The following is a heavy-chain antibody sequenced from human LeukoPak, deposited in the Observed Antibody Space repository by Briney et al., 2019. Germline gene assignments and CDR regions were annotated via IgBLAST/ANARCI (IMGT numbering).Heavy chain of an antibody. Sequence: GASVKVSCKASGYTFSSYAISWVRQAPGQGLEWMGGIIPIFGTANYAQKFQGRVTITADESTSTAYMELSSLRSEDTAVYYYATIVATRHYYYYMDVWGKGTTVTISS. D-gene: IGHD5-12*01. CDR3: ATIVATRHYYYYMDV. V-gene: IGHV1-69*13. CDR1: GYTFSSYA. J-gene: IGHJ6*03. CDR2: IIPIFGTA.